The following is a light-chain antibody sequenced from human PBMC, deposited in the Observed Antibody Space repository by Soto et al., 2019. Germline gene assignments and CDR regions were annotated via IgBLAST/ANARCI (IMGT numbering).Light chain of an antibody. CDR1: QSINSRY. CDR2: GAS. CDR3: QQFGSSPGFT. Sequence: EIVLTQSPGTLSLSPGERATLSCRASQSINSRYLAWYQQKPGQAPRLLIYGASSRATGIPDRFSGSGSGTDFTVTISRLEPEDCAVYYCQQFGSSPGFTFGPGTQVDIK. V-gene: IGKV3-20*01. J-gene: IGKJ3*01.